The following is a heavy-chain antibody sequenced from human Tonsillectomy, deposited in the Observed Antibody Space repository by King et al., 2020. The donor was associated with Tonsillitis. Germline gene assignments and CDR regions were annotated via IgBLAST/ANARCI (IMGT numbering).Heavy chain of an antibody. CDR1: GYTFTSYA. CDR3: TRADDSSGYYNAFDI. Sequence: QLVQSGAEVKKPGASVKVSCQASGYTFTSYAINWVRQAPGQGLEWMGWISPYNGNANYAQKLQGRVTMTTDTSTKTAYMELRSLRSDDTAVYYCTRADDSSGYYNAFDIWGQGTVVTVSS. D-gene: IGHD3-22*01. V-gene: IGHV1-18*04. CDR2: ISPYNGNA. J-gene: IGHJ3*02.